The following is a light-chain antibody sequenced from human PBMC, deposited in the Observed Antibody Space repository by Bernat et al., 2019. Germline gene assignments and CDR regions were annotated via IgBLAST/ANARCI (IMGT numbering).Light chain of an antibody. CDR3: QAWDSNPAV. V-gene: IGLV3-1*01. CDR1: QLGYKF. J-gene: IGLJ3*02. CDR2: QSF. Sequence: SYELTQPPSLSVSPGQTANISCSGDQLGYKFSSWYQQRPGQSPVLVIYQSFKRPSGIPERFSGSNSGNTATLTISGTQAMDEAEYFCQAWDSNPAVFGGGPKLTVL.